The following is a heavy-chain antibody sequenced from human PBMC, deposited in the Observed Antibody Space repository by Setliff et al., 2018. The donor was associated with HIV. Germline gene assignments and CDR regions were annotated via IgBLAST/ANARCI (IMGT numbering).Heavy chain of an antibody. CDR3: ARILVGGTRAFDV. J-gene: IGHJ3*01. CDR2: ISSSGTTI. Sequence: GGSMRLSCAAAGFTFSDYYMSWIRPAPRKGLEWVSYISSSGTTIHYADSVKVRCTISRDSAKNTLYLQMNSLRAEDTAVYYCARILVGGTRAFDVWGQGTMVTVSS. D-gene: IGHD1-26*01. CDR1: GFTFSDYY. V-gene: IGHV3-11*04.